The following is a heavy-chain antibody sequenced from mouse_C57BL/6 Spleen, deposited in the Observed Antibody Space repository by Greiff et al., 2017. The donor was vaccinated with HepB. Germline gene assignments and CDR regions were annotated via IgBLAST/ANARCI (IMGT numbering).Heavy chain of an antibody. CDR1: GYTFTSYT. D-gene: IGHD2-3*01. Sequence: VQLQQSGAELARPGASVKMSCKASGYTFTSYTMHWVKQRPGQGLEWIGYINPSSGYTKYNQKFKDKATLTADKSSSTAYMLLSRLTSEDSAVYYCAGGLIQGAWFAYWGQGTLVTVSA. CDR2: INPSSGYT. CDR3: AGGLIQGAWFAY. V-gene: IGHV1-4*01. J-gene: IGHJ3*01.